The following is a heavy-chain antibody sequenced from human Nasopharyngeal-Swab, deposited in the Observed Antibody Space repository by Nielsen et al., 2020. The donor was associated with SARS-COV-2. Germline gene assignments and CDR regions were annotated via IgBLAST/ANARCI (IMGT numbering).Heavy chain of an antibody. CDR2: ISFDGSTK. J-gene: IGHJ4*02. CDR1: GFTFSSYA. Sequence: GGSLRLSCAASGFTFSSYAMHWVRQAPGKGLEWVAVISFDGSTKYYADSVKGRFTISRDYSKNTLSLQMNSLRAEDTAVYYCARGGSGSYYNLGYWGQGTLVTVSS. V-gene: IGHV3-30*14. D-gene: IGHD3-10*01. CDR3: ARGGSGSYYNLGY.